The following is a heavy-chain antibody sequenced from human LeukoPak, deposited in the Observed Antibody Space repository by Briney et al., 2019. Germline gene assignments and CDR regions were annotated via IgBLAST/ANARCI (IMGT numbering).Heavy chain of an antibody. Sequence: KAGGSLRLSRAASGFTFSSYSMNWVRQAPGKGLEWVSSISSSSSYIYYADSVKGRFTISRDNAKNSLYLQMNSLRAEDTAVYYCARDLSSSSWYSPEYYYYGMDVWGQGTTVTVSS. J-gene: IGHJ6*02. CDR3: ARDLSSSSWYSPEYYYYGMDV. CDR1: GFTFSSYS. V-gene: IGHV3-21*01. CDR2: ISSSSSYI. D-gene: IGHD6-13*01.